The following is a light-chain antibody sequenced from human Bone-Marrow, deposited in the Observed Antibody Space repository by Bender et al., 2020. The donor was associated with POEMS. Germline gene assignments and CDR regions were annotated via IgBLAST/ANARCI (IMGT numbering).Light chain of an antibody. CDR2: GYN. J-gene: IGLJ3*02. CDR1: SSNTGSGYD. Sequence: QSVLTQPPSVSGAPGQRVTISCTGSSSNTGSGYDINWYQHLPGTAPKLLIYGYNNRPSGVPDRFSGSKSGTSASLTIGGLRSEDEADYYCAAWDDSLSGWLFGGGTKLTVL. V-gene: IGLV1-40*01. CDR3: AAWDDSLSGWL.